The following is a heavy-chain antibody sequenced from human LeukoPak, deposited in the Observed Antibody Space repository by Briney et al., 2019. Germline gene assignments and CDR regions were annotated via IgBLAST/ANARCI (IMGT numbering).Heavy chain of an antibody. V-gene: IGHV1-2*02. J-gene: IGHJ3*02. CDR1: GGTFSSYA. Sequence: ASVKVSCKASGGTFSSYAISWVRQAPGQGLEWMGWINPNSGGTNYAQKFQGRVTMTRDTSISTAYMELSRLRSDDTAVYYCARQGPFDAFDIWGQGTMVTVSS. CDR2: INPNSGGT. CDR3: ARQGPFDAFDI.